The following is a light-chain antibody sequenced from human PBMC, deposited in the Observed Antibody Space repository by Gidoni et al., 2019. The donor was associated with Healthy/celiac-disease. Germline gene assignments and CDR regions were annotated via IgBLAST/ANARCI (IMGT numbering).Light chain of an antibody. V-gene: IGKV1-33*01. Sequence: DIQMTQSPSSLSASVGDRVTITCQASQDISNYLNWYQQKPGKAPKLLIYDASNLETGVPSRFSGSGSGTDFTFTISSLQPEDFATYYCQPYDNLPLTFGQGTKVEIK. CDR2: DAS. J-gene: IGKJ1*01. CDR1: QDISNY. CDR3: QPYDNLPLT.